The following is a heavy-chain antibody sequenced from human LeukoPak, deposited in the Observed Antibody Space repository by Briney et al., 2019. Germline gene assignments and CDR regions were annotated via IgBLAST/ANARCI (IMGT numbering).Heavy chain of an antibody. J-gene: IGHJ4*02. V-gene: IGHV1-24*01. CDR1: GNTLTELS. CDR2: FDPEDGET. CDR3: ATDRTYYYGSGSYMDY. Sequence: ASVKVSCKVSGNTLTELSMHWVRQAPGKGLEWMGGFDPEDGETIYAQKFQGRVTMTEDTSTDTAYMELSSLRSEDTAVYYCATDRTYYYGSGSYMDYWGQGTLVTVSS. D-gene: IGHD3-10*01.